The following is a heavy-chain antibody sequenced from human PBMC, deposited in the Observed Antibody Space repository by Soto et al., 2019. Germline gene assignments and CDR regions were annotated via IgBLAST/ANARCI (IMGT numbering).Heavy chain of an antibody. CDR1: CGSISDYY. Sequence: PETLSLTCSVSCGSISDYYWSWIRQSPEKGLEYIAYSSYGGITNLYGAQNDGVAMSIDTSKNQSALKATSLTAADTAVYYCARARKATYITGGFDSWGQGTLVTVSS. D-gene: IGHD3-3*01. V-gene: IGHV4-59*01. CDR2: SSYGGIT. J-gene: IGHJ4*02. CDR3: ARARKATYITGGFDS.